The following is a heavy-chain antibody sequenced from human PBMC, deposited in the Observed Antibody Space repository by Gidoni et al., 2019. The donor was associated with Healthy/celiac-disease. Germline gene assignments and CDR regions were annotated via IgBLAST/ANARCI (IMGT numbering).Heavy chain of an antibody. J-gene: IGHJ4*02. V-gene: IGHV3-7*01. CDR1: GFTFSSYW. CDR2: IKQDGSEK. Sequence: EVQLVESGGGLVQPGGSLRLSCAASGFTFSSYWMSWFRQAPGKGLEWVANIKQDGSEKYYVDSVKGRFTISRDNAKNSLYLQMNSLRAEDTAVYYCARDVGTPASWWYDSSGYYYGFDYWGQGTLVTVSS. D-gene: IGHD3-22*01. CDR3: ARDVGTPASWWYDSSGYYYGFDY.